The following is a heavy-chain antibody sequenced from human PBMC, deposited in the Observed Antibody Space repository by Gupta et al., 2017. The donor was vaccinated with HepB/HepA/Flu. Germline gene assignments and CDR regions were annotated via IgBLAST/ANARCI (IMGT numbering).Heavy chain of an antibody. CDR3: ARETTIFGVAPD. J-gene: IGHJ4*02. CDR2: IYYSGST. D-gene: IGHD3-3*01. CDR1: GGSISSGGYY. V-gene: IGHV4-31*03. Sequence: QVQLQESGPGLVKPSQTLSLTCTVSGGSISSGGYYWSWIRQNPGKGLEWMGYIYYSGSTYDNPSLKSRVTISVDKSKNQFSLKLSAVTAADTAVYYCARETTIFGVAPDWSQGNLVTVSS.